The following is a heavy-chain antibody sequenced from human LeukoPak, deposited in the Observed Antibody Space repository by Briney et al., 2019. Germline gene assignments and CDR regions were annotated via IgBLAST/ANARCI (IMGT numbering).Heavy chain of an antibody. CDR3: ARDLRFTAQRSFDY. V-gene: IGHV1-18*01. J-gene: IGHJ4*02. D-gene: IGHD5/OR15-5a*01. CDR2: ISAYNGHT. Sequence: ASVKVSCKASGYTFTSYGVNWVRQAPGQGLEWMGWISAYNGHTNYAQKLQGRVTMTTDTSTSTLYMELRSLRSDDTAVYYCARDLRFTAQRSFDYWGQGTLVTVSS. CDR1: GYTFTSYG.